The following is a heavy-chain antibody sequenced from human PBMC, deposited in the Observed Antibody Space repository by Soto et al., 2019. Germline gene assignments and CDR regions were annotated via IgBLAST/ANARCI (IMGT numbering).Heavy chain of an antibody. CDR1: GGSISSYY. CDR3: ARHAQNYYYMDV. V-gene: IGHV4-59*08. CDR2: FYYSGST. Sequence: SETLSLTCTVSGGSISSYYWSWIRQPPGKGLEWIGYFYYSGSTNYNPSLKSRVTISVDTSKNQFSLKLSSVTAADTAVYYCARHAQNYYYMDVWGKGTTVTVSS. J-gene: IGHJ6*03.